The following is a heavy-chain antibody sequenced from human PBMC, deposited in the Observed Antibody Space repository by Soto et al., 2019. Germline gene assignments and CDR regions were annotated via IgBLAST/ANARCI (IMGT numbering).Heavy chain of an antibody. D-gene: IGHD2-8*01. CDR3: AVTDLPFRPLTEPTENGMDV. J-gene: IGHJ6*02. CDR2: IVVVNGNT. Sequence: ELVQSGPEAREPGTSVRFSCRVSGFSFGNSPVQWVRQGRGQRLEWIGWIVVVNGNTNYAPRFEGRVTLTRDASTSTSHMELTSLSSDDTAVYFCAVTDLPFRPLTEPTENGMDVWGQGTTVTVSS. CDR1: GFSFGNSP. V-gene: IGHV1-58*01.